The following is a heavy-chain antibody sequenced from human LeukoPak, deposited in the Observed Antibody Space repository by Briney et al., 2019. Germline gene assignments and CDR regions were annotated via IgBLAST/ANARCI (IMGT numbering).Heavy chain of an antibody. CDR1: GFTFDDYG. CDR2: INWNGGST. CDR3: ARFYYDSSGYYFLYDY. D-gene: IGHD3-22*01. J-gene: IGHJ4*02. Sequence: GGSLRLSCAASGFTFDDYGMSWVRQAPGKGLGWVSGINWNGGSTGYADSVKGRFTISRDNAKNSLYLQMNSLRAEDTALYYCARFYYDSSGYYFLYDYWGQGTLVTVSS. V-gene: IGHV3-20*04.